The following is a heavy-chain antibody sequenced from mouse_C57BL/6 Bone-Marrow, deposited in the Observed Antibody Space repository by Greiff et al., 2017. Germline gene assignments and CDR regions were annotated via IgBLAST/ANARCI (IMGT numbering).Heavy chain of an antibody. D-gene: IGHD1-1*01. CDR1: GYTFTSYW. J-gene: IGHJ4*01. CDR3: GRWGVVAHYYAMDY. CDR2: IDPNSGGT. Sequence: QVQLQQPGAELVKPGASVKLSCKASGYTFTSYWMHWVKQRPGRGLEWIGRIDPNSGGTKYNEKFKSKATLTVDKPSSTAYMQLSSLTSEDSALYYCGRWGVVAHYYAMDYWGQGTSVTVSS. V-gene: IGHV1-72*01.